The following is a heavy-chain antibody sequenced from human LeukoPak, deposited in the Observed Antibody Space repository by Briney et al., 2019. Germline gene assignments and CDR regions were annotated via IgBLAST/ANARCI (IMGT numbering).Heavy chain of an antibody. CDR3: ARHGPADSRSYPLDY. V-gene: IGHV4-4*07. Sequence: SETLSLTCTVSGCSISSYYWSCIRQPAGNGLGWIGRIYSSGSTNYNPSLKSRVTMSVDTSKNQFSLKLNSVTAADTAVYYCARHGPADSRSYPLDYWGQGTLVTVSS. J-gene: IGHJ4*02. CDR2: IYSSGST. CDR1: GCSISSYY. D-gene: IGHD3-10*01.